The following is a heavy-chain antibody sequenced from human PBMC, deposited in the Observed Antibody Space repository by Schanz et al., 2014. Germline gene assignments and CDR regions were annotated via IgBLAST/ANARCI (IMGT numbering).Heavy chain of an antibody. V-gene: IGHV3-74*01. Sequence: EVQLVESGGGLVQPGGSLRLSCAASGFTFSSYWMHWVRQAPGKGLVSVSRINSDGNSANYADSVRGRFTISRDNAKNTLYLQMNSLRPEDTAVYYCAREAHTSMDVWGQGTTVIVSS. CDR2: INSDGNSA. J-gene: IGHJ6*02. CDR3: AREAHTSMDV. CDR1: GFTFSSYW. D-gene: IGHD6-6*01.